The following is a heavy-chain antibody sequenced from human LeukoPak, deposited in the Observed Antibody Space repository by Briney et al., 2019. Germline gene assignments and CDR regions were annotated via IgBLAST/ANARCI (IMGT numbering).Heavy chain of an antibody. CDR1: GGSFSGYY. CDR2: INHSGST. J-gene: IGHJ3*02. CDR3: ARDRGYCSSTSCYNDAFDI. D-gene: IGHD2-2*02. V-gene: IGHV4-34*01. Sequence: SETLSLTCAVYGGSFSGYYWSWIRQPPGKGLEWIGEINHSGSTNYNPSLKSRVTISVDTSKNQFSLKLSSVTAADTAVYYCARDRGYCSSTSCYNDAFDIWGQGTMVTVSS.